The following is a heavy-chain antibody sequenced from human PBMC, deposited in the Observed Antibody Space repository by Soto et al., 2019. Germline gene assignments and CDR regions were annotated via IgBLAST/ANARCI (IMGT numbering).Heavy chain of an antibody. V-gene: IGHV3-7*03. D-gene: IGHD4-17*01. CDR3: AHPRGYGVFDAYDI. Sequence: GGSLRLSCAASGFTFSSYWMSWVRQAPGKGLEWVANIKQDGSEKYYVDSVKGRFTISRDDSINTLYLQMISLRTEDTAVYYCAHPRGYGVFDAYDIWGQGAMVTVSS. J-gene: IGHJ3*02. CDR2: IKQDGSEK. CDR1: GFTFSSYW.